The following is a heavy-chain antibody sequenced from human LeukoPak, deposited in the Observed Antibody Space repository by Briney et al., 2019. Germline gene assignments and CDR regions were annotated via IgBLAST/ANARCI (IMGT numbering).Heavy chain of an antibody. D-gene: IGHD3-10*01. CDR3: ARPRGTYYYGSGSYLFDY. CDR2: INHSGST. Sequence: PSETLSLTCAVYGGSFSGYYWSWIRQPPGKGLEWIGEINHSGSTNYNPSLKSRVTISVDTSKNQFPLKLSSVTAADTAVYYCARPRGTYYYGSGSYLFDYWGQGTLVTVSS. CDR1: GGSFSGYY. V-gene: IGHV4-34*01. J-gene: IGHJ4*02.